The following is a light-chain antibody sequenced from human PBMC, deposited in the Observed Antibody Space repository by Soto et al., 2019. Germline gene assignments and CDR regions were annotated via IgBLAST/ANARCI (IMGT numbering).Light chain of an antibody. CDR3: SSYTSSSTDVV. CDR2: DVS. J-gene: IGLJ2*01. V-gene: IGLV2-14*01. CDR1: SSDVGGYNY. Sequence: QSVLTQPASVSGSPGQSITISCTGTSSDVGGYNYVSWYQQHPGKAPKLMIYDVSNRPSGVSNRFSGSKSGNTASLTISELQAEDEADFYCSSYTSSSTDVVFGGGTKLTVL.